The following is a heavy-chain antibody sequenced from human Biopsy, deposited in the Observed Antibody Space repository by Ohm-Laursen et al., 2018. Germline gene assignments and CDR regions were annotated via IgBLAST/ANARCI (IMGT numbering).Heavy chain of an antibody. CDR1: GYTFSLYH. Sequence: SVKVSCKASGYTFSLYHIHWVRQAPGQGLEWMGWIDPDSGRTSFGQNFQGRVTMTSDTSIGTAYLELTRLRSDDTAVYYCARDPYCSGGNCYSPLDHWGQGTLVTVSA. CDR2: IDPDSGRT. CDR3: ARDPYCSGGNCYSPLDH. J-gene: IGHJ4*02. V-gene: IGHV1-2*02. D-gene: IGHD2-15*01.